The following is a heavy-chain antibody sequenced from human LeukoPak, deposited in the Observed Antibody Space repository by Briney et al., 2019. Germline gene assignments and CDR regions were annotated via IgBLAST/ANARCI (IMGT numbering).Heavy chain of an antibody. CDR1: GYSISSGYY. Sequence: SETLSLTCAVSGYSISSGYYWGWIRQPPGKGLEWIGSIYHSGSTYYNPSLKSRVTISVDTSKNQFSLKLSSVTGGDTAVYYCARLRDSSGWYDEVLCSYYFDYWGQGTLVTVSS. CDR3: ARLRDSSGWYDEVLCSYYFDY. D-gene: IGHD6-19*01. V-gene: IGHV4-38-2*01. J-gene: IGHJ4*02. CDR2: IYHSGST.